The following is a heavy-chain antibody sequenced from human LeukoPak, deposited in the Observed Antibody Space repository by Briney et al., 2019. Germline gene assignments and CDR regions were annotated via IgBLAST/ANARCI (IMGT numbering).Heavy chain of an antibody. V-gene: IGHV1-69*13. CDR1: GGTFSSYA. Sequence: SVKVSCKASGGTFSSYAISWVRQAPGQGLEWMGGIIPIFGTANYAQKFQGRVTITADECASTAYMELSSLRSEDTAVYYCARVVADAPPVKVVTTSYWYFDLWGRGTLVTVSS. CDR2: IIPIFGTA. J-gene: IGHJ2*01. D-gene: IGHD4-23*01. CDR3: ARVVADAPPVKVVTTSYWYFDL.